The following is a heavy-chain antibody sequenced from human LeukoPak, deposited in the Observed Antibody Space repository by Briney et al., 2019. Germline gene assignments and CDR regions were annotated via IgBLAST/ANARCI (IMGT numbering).Heavy chain of an antibody. D-gene: IGHD2-2*01. Sequence: GGSLRLSCAASGFTVSSNYMTWVRQAPGKGLEWVSVIYSGGSTYYADSVKGRFTISRDNSKNTLYLQMNSLRAEDTSVYYCAIDPGPVVPAANCWGQGTLVTVSS. CDR1: GFTVSSNY. CDR3: AIDPGPVVPAANC. CDR2: IYSGGST. V-gene: IGHV3-66*02. J-gene: IGHJ4*02.